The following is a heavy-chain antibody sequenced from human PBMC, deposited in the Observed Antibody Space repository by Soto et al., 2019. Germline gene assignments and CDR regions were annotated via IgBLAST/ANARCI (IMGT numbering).Heavy chain of an antibody. Sequence: ASVKVSCKASGYTFTSYDINWVRQATGQGLEWMGWMNPNSGNTGYAQKFQGRVTMTRNTSISTAYMELSSLRSEDTAVYYCARRMYYDFWSGYYNAYYYYGMDVWGQGTTVTVSS. CDR1: GYTFTSYD. CDR3: ARRMYYDFWSGYYNAYYYYGMDV. V-gene: IGHV1-8*01. J-gene: IGHJ6*02. CDR2: MNPNSGNT. D-gene: IGHD3-3*01.